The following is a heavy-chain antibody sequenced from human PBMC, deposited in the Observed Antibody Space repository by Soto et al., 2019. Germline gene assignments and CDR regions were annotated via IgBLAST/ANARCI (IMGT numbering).Heavy chain of an antibody. CDR2: IYYSGST. J-gene: IGHJ5*02. V-gene: IGHV4-4*02. CDR3: ARSSGVSATNWFDA. CDR1: GGSISSINW. D-gene: IGHD3-10*01. Sequence: QVHLQESGPGLVKPSGTLSLTCGVSGGSISSINWWRWGRQTPGKGLEWIGEIYYSGSTNYNPSLPSRVTMSIDKSKNQFFLNLTSVTAADAALYYCARSSGVSATNWFDAWGQGTLVTVSS.